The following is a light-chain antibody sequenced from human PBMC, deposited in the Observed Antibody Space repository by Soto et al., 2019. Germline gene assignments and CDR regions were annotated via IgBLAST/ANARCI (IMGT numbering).Light chain of an antibody. CDR1: QSVRSY. Sequence: EIVLTQSPATLSLSPGERATLSCRASQSVRSYLVWYQQKLGQAPRLLMYEASTRATGIPARFSGGGSGTDFTLTISSLEPEDSAVYYCQQCTNWPWTFGQGTKVEIK. V-gene: IGKV3-11*01. J-gene: IGKJ1*01. CDR3: QQCTNWPWT. CDR2: EAS.